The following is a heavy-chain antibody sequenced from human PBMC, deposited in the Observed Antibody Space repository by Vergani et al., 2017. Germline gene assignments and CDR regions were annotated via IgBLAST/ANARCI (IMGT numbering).Heavy chain of an antibody. CDR3: ARSIGYCTTGSCRPYYFDL. D-gene: IGHD2-8*01. J-gene: IGHJ4*02. CDR1: GYIFKNYY. CDR2: VNFVTGAA. V-gene: IGHV1-46*02. Sequence: QVQLVQSGAAVKKPGASAKVSFTASGYIFKNYYMHWLRLAPGQGFQWMGVVNFVTGAATSPQKFEGRITMTRDTSTATFYMDLSSRKYEDTAIYYCARSIGYCTTGSCRPYYFDLWGQGTLVSVSS.